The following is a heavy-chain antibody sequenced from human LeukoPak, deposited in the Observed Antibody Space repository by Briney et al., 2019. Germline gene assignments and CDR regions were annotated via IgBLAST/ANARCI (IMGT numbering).Heavy chain of an antibody. Sequence: KSSETLSLTCTVSGGSISSYYWSWIRQTPGKGPERIGYIYYSGSTNYNPSLKSRVTISVDTSKNQFSLKLSSVTAADTAVYYCASSAYYDILTGYPYWYFDLWGRGTLVTVSS. CDR1: GGSISSYY. V-gene: IGHV4-59*08. J-gene: IGHJ2*01. D-gene: IGHD3-9*01. CDR2: IYYSGST. CDR3: ASSAYYDILTGYPYWYFDL.